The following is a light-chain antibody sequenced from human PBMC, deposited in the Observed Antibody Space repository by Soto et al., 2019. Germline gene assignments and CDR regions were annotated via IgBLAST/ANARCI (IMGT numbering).Light chain of an antibody. CDR3: LLYMGYGIVV. J-gene: IGLJ2*01. CDR2: STN. CDR1: SGSVSTNHY. V-gene: IGLV8-61*01. Sequence: VVTQEPSFSVSPGGTVTLTCGLSSGSVSTNHYPSWYQQTPGQPPRTLIYSTNTRSSGVPDRFSGSILGNKAALTVTGAQADDESDYYCLLYMGYGIVVFGGGTQLTVL.